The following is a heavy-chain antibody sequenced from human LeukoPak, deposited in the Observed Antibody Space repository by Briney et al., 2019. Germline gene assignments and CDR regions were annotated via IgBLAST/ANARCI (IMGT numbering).Heavy chain of an antibody. J-gene: IGHJ4*02. V-gene: IGHV3-53*01. CDR2: IYGGGTS. CDR3: AASVTSPGAFDY. CDR1: GFTVSLKY. D-gene: IGHD2-8*02. Sequence: GGSLRLSCAASGFTVSLKYMIWVRQAPGKGLEWVSVIYGGGTSNYPNSVKGRFTISRDNSKNTLFLQMNSLRAEDTAVCYCAASVTSPGAFDYWGQGTLVSVSS.